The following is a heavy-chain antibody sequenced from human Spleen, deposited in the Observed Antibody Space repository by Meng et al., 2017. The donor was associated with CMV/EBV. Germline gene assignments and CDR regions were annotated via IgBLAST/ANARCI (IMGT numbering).Heavy chain of an antibody. J-gene: IGHJ6*02. CDR2: IIPVLGKV. CDR3: ARVAYTTTTFEYYYGMKV. CDR1: GGTFDSYA. V-gene: IGHV1-69*10. Sequence: SVKVSCKASGGTFDSYAISWMRQAPGQGLERMGGIIPVLGKVTYVQRFQGRVTITADTSLTTVYMELSSLKSEDTAVYYCARVAYTTTTFEYYYGMKVWGQGTAVTVSS. D-gene: IGHD3-16*01.